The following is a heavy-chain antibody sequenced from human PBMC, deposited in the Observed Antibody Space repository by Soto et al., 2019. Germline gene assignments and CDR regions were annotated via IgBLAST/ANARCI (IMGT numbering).Heavy chain of an antibody. Sequence: GRSLRLSCAASGVTFSSSAMSWIRQAPGKGLEWVSAMSGSGGSTYYADSVKGRFTISRDNSKNTLYLQMDSLRAEDTAVYYCAGDLRSNIGYYYYAMDVWGQGTTVTVSS. V-gene: IGHV3-23*01. D-gene: IGHD2-15*01. CDR1: GVTFSSSA. CDR2: MSGSGGST. J-gene: IGHJ6*02. CDR3: AGDLRSNIGYYYYAMDV.